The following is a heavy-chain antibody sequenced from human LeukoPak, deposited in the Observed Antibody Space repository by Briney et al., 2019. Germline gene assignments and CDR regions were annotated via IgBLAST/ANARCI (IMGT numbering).Heavy chain of an antibody. CDR2: IKQDGSAK. J-gene: IGHJ4*02. Sequence: GGSLRLSCAASGFTFSSYWMTWVRQAPGKGLEWVANIKQDGSAKYTLDSVKGRFTISRGNAKNSLYLQMNSLRAEDTAIYYCARGRGSLDYWGQGALVTVSS. D-gene: IGHD6-25*01. CDR1: GFTFSSYW. V-gene: IGHV3-7*04. CDR3: ARGRGSLDY.